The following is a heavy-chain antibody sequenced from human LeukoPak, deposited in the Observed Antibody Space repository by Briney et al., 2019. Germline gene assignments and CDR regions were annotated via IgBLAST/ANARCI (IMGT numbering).Heavy chain of an antibody. V-gene: IGHV4-39*07. CDR3: ARAPEITIVRGGAFDI. J-gene: IGHJ3*02. CDR1: GGSISGSSYY. D-gene: IGHD3-10*01. Sequence: PSETLSLTCTVSGGSISGSSYYWGWIRQPPGKGLEWIGSIYYSGSTYYNPSLKSRVTISVDTSKNQFSLKLSSVTAADTAVYYCARAPEITIVRGGAFDIWGQGTMVTVSS. CDR2: IYYSGST.